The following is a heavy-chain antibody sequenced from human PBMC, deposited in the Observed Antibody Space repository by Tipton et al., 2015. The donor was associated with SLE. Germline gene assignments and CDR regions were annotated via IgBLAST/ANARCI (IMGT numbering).Heavy chain of an antibody. D-gene: IGHD4-17*01. CDR2: IYHDGST. CDR3: ARGLFSDYGIDS. CDR1: GASISDGHY. Sequence: TLSLTCTVSGASISDGHYWGWIRQPPGETLEWIGNIYHDGSTFSNPSLKSRGTISVDTSKNQFSLRLNSVTAEDTAVYYCARGLFSDYGIDSWGQGTLVTVSS. J-gene: IGHJ4*02. V-gene: IGHV4-38-2*02.